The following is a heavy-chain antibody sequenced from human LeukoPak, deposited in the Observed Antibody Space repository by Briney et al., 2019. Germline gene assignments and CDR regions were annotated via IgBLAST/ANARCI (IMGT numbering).Heavy chain of an antibody. D-gene: IGHD3-10*01. CDR1: SGSINSYL. V-gene: IGHV4-59*01. CDR2: ISYSGMT. Sequence: SETLSLTCTVSSGSINSYLWSWIRQPPGKGLEWIGHISYSGMTNYNPSLKSRVTISVDTSKNQFSLKLSSVTAADTAVYYCARATYGSGSFSPDYYYYYYIDVWGKGTTVTISS. J-gene: IGHJ6*03. CDR3: ARATYGSGSFSPDYYYYYYIDV.